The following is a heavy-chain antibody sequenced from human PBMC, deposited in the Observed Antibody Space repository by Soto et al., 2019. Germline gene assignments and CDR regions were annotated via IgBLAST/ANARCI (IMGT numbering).Heavy chain of an antibody. J-gene: IGHJ5*02. CDR2: INWKSDI. Sequence: GGSLRLSCAVSGFTFDDNAMHWVRQAPEKGLEWVSGINWKSDIGYADSVKGRFTVSRDNAKRSLFLQMTSLTAEDTAIYYCVRGGGGGLFDPWGQGTMVTVSS. D-gene: IGHD2-15*01. CDR3: VRGGGGGLFDP. CDR1: GFTFDDNA. V-gene: IGHV3-9*01.